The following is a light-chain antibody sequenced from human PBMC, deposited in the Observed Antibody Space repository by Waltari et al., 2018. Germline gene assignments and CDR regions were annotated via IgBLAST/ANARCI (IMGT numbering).Light chain of an antibody. V-gene: IGLV2-14*03. CDR2: DVT. CDR1: SSDIGDFNF. CDR3: SSYTRGSFL. Sequence: QSALTQSASVSGSPGQSITISCTGISSDIGDFNFVSWYQQHPGKAPQLVIYDVTKRPFGSADRFSGSKSGNTASLTISVLQAEDEADYYCSSYTRGSFLFGGGTKLTVL. J-gene: IGLJ2*01.